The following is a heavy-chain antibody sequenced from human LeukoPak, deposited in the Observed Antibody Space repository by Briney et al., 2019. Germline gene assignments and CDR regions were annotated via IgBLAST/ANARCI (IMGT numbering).Heavy chain of an antibody. Sequence: PGGSLRLSCAGSGFTFSNYWVHWVRQAPGKGLMWVARISDVGTRTDYADSVRGRFTITRDNAMNTIDLQMNSLTAEDTAVYYCVRSMSGRNGFWGQGTVVSVAS. V-gene: IGHV3-74*01. J-gene: IGHJ4*02. CDR2: ISDVGTRT. D-gene: IGHD3-3*01. CDR3: VRSMSGRNGF. CDR1: GFTFSNYW.